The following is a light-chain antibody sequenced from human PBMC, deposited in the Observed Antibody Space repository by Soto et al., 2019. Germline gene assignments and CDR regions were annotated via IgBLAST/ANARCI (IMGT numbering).Light chain of an antibody. Sequence: DIQLTQPPSFLSASVGDRVTITCRASQGISSYLAWYQQKPGKAPKLLIYAASTLQSGVPSRFSGSGSGTEFPLTIIRLQPEDCATYYCQQLNSSPVTFGQGTKGEIK. CDR1: QGISSY. J-gene: IGKJ1*01. CDR3: QQLNSSPVT. CDR2: AAS. V-gene: IGKV1-9*01.